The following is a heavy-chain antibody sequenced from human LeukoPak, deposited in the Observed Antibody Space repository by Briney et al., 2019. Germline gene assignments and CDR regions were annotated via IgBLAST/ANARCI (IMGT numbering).Heavy chain of an antibody. CDR3: ARGSSSSIFYYYNYMDV. D-gene: IGHD6-6*01. CDR2: IYYSGST. V-gene: IGHV4-30-4*08. CDR1: GGSISSGDYY. Sequence: SETLSLTCTVSGGSISSGDYYWSWIRQPPGKGLEWIGYIYYSGSTHYNPSLKSRVTISVDTSKNQFSLKLSSLTAADTAVYFCARGSSSSIFYYYNYMDVWGKGTTVTVSS. J-gene: IGHJ6*03.